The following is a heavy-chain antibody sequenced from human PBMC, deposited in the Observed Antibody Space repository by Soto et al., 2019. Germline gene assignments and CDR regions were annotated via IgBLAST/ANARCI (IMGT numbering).Heavy chain of an antibody. CDR1: GYTFTSYG. Sequence: QVQLVQSGAEVKKPGASVKVSCKASGYTFTSYGISWVRQAPGQGLEWMGWISAYNGNTNYAQKLQGRVTMTXATXTXIAYMELRSLRSDDTAVYCCARDSGIVATITPYFDYWGQGTLVTVSS. CDR3: ARDSGIVATITPYFDY. D-gene: IGHD5-12*01. V-gene: IGHV1-18*01. CDR2: ISAYNGNT. J-gene: IGHJ4*02.